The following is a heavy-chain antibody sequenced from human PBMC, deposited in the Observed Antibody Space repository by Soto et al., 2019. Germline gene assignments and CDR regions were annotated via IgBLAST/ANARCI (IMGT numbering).Heavy chain of an antibody. J-gene: IGHJ4*02. V-gene: IGHV3-21*01. D-gene: IGHD3-22*01. CDR1: GFTFSSYS. CDR2: ISSSSSYI. CDR3: ARASYYYDESGYPGY. Sequence: EVQLVESGGGLVKPGGSLRLSCAASGFTFSSYSMNWVRQAPGKGLEWVSSISSSSSYIYYADSVKGRFTISRDNAKNSLYLQMNSLRAEDTAVYYCARASYYYDESGYPGYWGQGTLVTVSS.